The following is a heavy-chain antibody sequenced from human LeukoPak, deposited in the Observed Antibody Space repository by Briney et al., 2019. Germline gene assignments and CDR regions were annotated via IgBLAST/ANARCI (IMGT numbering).Heavy chain of an antibody. J-gene: IGHJ6*03. CDR2: IYYRGST. CDR3: ARVVVVVPAAMVRPYXYMDX. Sequence: SETLSLTCTVSGGSISSYYWSWIRQPPGKGPGWIGYIYYRGSTNYNPSLKSRVTISVDTSKNQFSLKLSSVTAADTAVYYCARVVVVVPAAMVRPYXYMDXWGKGTTVTVSS. CDR1: GGSISSYY. D-gene: IGHD2-2*01. V-gene: IGHV4-59*01.